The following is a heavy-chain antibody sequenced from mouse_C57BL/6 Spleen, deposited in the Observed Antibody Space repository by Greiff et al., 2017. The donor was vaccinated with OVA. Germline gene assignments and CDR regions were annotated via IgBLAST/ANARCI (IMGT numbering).Heavy chain of an antibody. CDR1: GYTFTSYW. D-gene: IGHD2-1*01. J-gene: IGHJ4*01. Sequence: QVQLQQPGAELVKPGASVKLSCKASGYTFTSYWMQWVKQRPGQGLEWIGEIDPSDSYTNYNQKFKGKATLTVDTSSSTAYMQLSSLTSEDSAVYYCARGSFYYGNFGAMDYWGQGTSVTVSS. CDR2: IDPSDSYT. V-gene: IGHV1-50*01. CDR3: ARGSFYYGNFGAMDY.